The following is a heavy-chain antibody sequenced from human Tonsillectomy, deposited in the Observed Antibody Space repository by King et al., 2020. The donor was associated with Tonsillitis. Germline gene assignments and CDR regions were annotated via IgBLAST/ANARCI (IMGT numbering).Heavy chain of an antibody. CDR3: ARDQFGDYYYGMDV. Sequence: EVQLVESGGGLVQPGGSLRLSCAASGVTFSSYWMSWVRQAPGKGLEWVANIKQDGSEKYYVDSVKGRFTISRDNAKNSLYLQMNSLRAEDTAVYYCARDQFGDYYYGMDVWGQGTTVTVSS. CDR1: GVTFSSYW. J-gene: IGHJ6*02. D-gene: IGHD3-10*01. V-gene: IGHV3-7*03. CDR2: IKQDGSEK.